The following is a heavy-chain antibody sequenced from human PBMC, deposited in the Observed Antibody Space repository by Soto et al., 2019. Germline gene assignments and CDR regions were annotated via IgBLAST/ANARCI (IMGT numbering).Heavy chain of an antibody. CDR2: IIPIFGTA. Sequence: QVQLVQSGAEVKKPGSSVKVSCKASGGTFSSYAISWVREAPGQGLEWMGGIIPIFGTANYAQKFQGRVTITADESTSTAYMELRSLRSEDTALYYCARGGTLLGAVVAATVDYWGQGTLVTVSS. V-gene: IGHV1-69*01. D-gene: IGHD2-15*01. CDR3: ARGGTLLGAVVAATVDY. J-gene: IGHJ4*02. CDR1: GGTFSSYA.